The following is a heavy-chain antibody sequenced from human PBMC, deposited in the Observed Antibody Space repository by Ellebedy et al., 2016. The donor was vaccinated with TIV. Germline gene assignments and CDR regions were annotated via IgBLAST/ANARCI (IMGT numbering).Heavy chain of an antibody. CDR2: ISSSSSTI. Sequence: GESLKISCAASGFTFSSYNINWVRQAPGKGLEWVSYISSSSSTIYYADSVKGRFTISRDNAKNSLYLQMGSLRDEDTAVYYCARETIVGAHRWDYFDYWGQGTLVTVSS. J-gene: IGHJ4*02. CDR3: ARETIVGAHRWDYFDY. D-gene: IGHD1-26*01. V-gene: IGHV3-48*02. CDR1: GFTFSSYN.